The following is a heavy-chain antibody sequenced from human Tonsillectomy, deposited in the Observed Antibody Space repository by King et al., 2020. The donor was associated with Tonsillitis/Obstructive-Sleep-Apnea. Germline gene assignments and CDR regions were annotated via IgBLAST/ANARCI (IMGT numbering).Heavy chain of an antibody. D-gene: IGHD2-15*01. Sequence: HVQLQESGGGVVQPGRSLRLSCAASGFTFSSYAMHWVRQAPGKGLEWVAVISYDGSNKYYADSVKGRLTISSDNSKNTLYVQMNSLRAEEAAVYYCARGQNPSFCSGGSCYYYYRDVWGKGPPVPV. J-gene: IGHJ6*03. V-gene: IGHV3-30*01. CDR1: GFTFSSYA. CDR3: ARGQNPSFCSGGSCYYYYRDV. CDR2: ISYDGSNK.